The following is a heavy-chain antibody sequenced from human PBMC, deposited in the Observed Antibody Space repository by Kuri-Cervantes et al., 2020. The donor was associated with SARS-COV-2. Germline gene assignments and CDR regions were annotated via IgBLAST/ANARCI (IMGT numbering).Heavy chain of an antibody. CDR2: ILYDGSDK. CDR1: GFSFSRSG. V-gene: IGHV3-33*01. CDR3: ARSGSGTYFHYFYYYMDV. J-gene: IGHJ6*03. D-gene: IGHD3-10*01. Sequence: GESLKISCAASGFSFSRSGMHWVRQAPGKGLEWLAVILYDGSDKFYADSVKGRFTVSRDNSKNTLYLQMNSLRAEDTAVYYCARSGSGTYFHYFYYYMDVWGKETTVTVSS.